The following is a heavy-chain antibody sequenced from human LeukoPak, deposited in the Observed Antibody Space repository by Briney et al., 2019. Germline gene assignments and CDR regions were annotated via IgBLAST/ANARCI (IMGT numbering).Heavy chain of an antibody. CDR2: ISAYNGNT. Sequence: GASVKVSCKASGYTFTSYGITWVRQAPGQGLEWMGWISAYNGNTNYAQKVQGRVTMTTDTSTSTAYMELRSLRSDDTAMYYCARAATSLRDNWFDPWGQGTLVTVSS. CDR1: GYTFTSYG. D-gene: IGHD4-11*01. CDR3: ARAATSLRDNWFDP. V-gene: IGHV1-18*01. J-gene: IGHJ5*02.